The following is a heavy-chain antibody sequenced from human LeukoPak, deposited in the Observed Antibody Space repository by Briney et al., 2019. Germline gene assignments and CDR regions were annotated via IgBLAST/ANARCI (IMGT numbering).Heavy chain of an antibody. J-gene: IGHJ4*02. V-gene: IGHV1-8*03. D-gene: IGHD2-8*01. Sequence: ASVKVSCKASGYTFTSYDINWVRQATGQGLEWMGWMNPNSGNTGYAQKFQGRVTITRNTSISTAYMELSSLRSEDTAVYYCARGGYDIVLMVYATYYFDYWGQGTLVTVSS. CDR3: ARGGYDIVLMVYATYYFDY. CDR1: GYTFTSYD. CDR2: MNPNSGNT.